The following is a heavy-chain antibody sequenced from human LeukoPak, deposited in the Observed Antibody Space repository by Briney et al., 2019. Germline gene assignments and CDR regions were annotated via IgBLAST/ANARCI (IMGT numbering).Heavy chain of an antibody. V-gene: IGHV3-23*01. CDR3: ARAAYGSFDY. CDR2: ITGSGGST. D-gene: IGHD3-10*01. Sequence: GGSLRLSCAASGFTFSTYGMSWVRQAPGKGLEWVSAITGSGGSTYYADSVKGRFTISRDNSKNTLYLQINSLRVEDTAVYYCARAAYGSFDYWGQGTLVTVSS. CDR1: GFTFSTYG. J-gene: IGHJ4*02.